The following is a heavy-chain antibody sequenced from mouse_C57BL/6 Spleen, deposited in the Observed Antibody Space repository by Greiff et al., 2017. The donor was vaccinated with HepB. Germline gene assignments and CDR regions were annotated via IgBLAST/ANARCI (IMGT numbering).Heavy chain of an antibody. CDR2: IDPEDGDT. CDR3: TSIYYGYPYWYFDV. Sequence: VQLQQSGAELVRPGASVKLSCTASGFNIKDYYMHWVKQRPEQGLEWIGRIDPEDGDTEYAPKFQGKATMTADTSSNTAYLQLSSLTSEDTAVYYCTSIYYGYPYWYFDVWGTGTTVTVSS. J-gene: IGHJ1*03. V-gene: IGHV14-1*01. D-gene: IGHD2-2*01. CDR1: GFNIKDYY.